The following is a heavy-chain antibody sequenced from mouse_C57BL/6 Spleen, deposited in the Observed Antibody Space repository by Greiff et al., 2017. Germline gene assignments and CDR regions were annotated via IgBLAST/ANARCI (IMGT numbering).Heavy chain of an antibody. CDR1: GYTFPSYG. J-gene: IGHJ2*01. Sequence: VQLQESGAELARPGASVQLSCKASGYTFPSYGISLVKQRTGQCLAWIGEIYPRSVNTYYNAKFTGKATLTADKSSSTAYMELRSRTSEDSAVYFCARGGYDYDEGHDDWGKGTTRTVSS. V-gene: IGHV1-81*01. D-gene: IGHD2-4*01. CDR2: IYPRSVNT. CDR3: ARGGYDYDEGHDD.